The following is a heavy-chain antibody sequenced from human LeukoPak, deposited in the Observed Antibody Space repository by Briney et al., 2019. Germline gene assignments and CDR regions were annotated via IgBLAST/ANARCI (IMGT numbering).Heavy chain of an antibody. J-gene: IGHJ4*03. D-gene: IGHD6-13*01. V-gene: IGHV3-21*01. CDR2: ISSSSSYI. CDR3: AKVPVGSAAGSFDY. CDR1: GFTFSSYS. Sequence: GGSLRLSCAASGFTFSSYSMNWVRQAPGKGLEWVSSISSSSSYIYYADSVKGRFTISRDNAKNSLYLQMNSLRAEDTAVYYCAKVPVGSAAGSFDYWGQGTLVTVSS.